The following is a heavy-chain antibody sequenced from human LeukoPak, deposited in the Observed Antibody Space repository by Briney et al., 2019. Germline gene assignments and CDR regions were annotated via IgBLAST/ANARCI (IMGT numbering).Heavy chain of an antibody. CDR2: IYYSGTT. Sequence: LRLSCAASGFTFSNYYMSWIRQHPGKGLEWIGYIYYSGTTYYNPSLKSRITMSIDTSKNHFSLRLNSVTAADTAVYFCARGDSGASEYFQDWGQGTLVTVSS. V-gene: IGHV4-31*02. D-gene: IGHD6-25*01. J-gene: IGHJ1*01. CDR3: ARGDSGASEYFQD. CDR1: GFTFSNYY.